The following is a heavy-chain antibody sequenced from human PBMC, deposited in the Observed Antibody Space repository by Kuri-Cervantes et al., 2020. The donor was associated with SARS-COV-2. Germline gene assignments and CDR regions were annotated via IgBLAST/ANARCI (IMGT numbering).Heavy chain of an antibody. D-gene: IGHD3-3*01. CDR3: ARDPIFYDFWSGYYKDYYYGMDV. V-gene: IGHV3-33*01. Sequence: GGSQRLSCAASGFTFSSYGMHWVRQAPGKGLEWVAVIWYDGSNKYYADSVKGRFTISRDNSKNTLYLQMNSLRAEDTAVYYCARDPIFYDFWSGYYKDYYYGMDVWGQGTTVTVSS. J-gene: IGHJ6*02. CDR2: IWYDGSNK. CDR1: GFTFSSYG.